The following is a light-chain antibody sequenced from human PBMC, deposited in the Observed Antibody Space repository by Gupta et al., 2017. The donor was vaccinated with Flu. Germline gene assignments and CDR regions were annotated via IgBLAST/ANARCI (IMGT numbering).Light chain of an antibody. Sequence: SALTQPASVSGSPGQSITISCTGTSSDVGRSDSVSWYQHPPGKAPKLLIFDVNVRPSGVSSRFSGSKSGNTAYLTISGLQAEDETDYYCSSSTSISTFYVCGSGTKVTVL. J-gene: IGLJ1*01. CDR1: SSDVGRSDS. CDR2: DVN. V-gene: IGLV2-14*03. CDR3: SSSTSISTFYV.